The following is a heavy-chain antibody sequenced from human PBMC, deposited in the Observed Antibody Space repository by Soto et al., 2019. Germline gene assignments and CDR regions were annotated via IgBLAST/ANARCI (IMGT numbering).Heavy chain of an antibody. D-gene: IGHD2-8*01. Sequence: GGSLRLSCAASGFTFNSYDMSWVRQAPGKGLEWVSAIGGSGDTTYYADSVKGRFTISRDNSKKTLYLQMNSLRAEDTAVYYCAKRVSGRIDFDYWGQGTLVTVSS. CDR2: IGGSGDTT. CDR3: AKRVSGRIDFDY. V-gene: IGHV3-23*01. J-gene: IGHJ4*02. CDR1: GFTFNSYD.